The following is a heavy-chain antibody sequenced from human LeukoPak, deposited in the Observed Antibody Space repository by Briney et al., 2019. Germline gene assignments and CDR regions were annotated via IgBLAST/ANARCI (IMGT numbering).Heavy chain of an antibody. J-gene: IGHJ4*02. CDR2: INPNSGGT. Sequence: ASVKVSCKASGYTFTGYYMHWVRQAPGQGLEWMGWINPNSGGTNYAQKFQGWVTMTRDTSISTAYMELSSLRSEDTAVYYCMTTSNWGSVIFDYWGQGTLVTASS. CDR1: GYTFTGYY. CDR3: MTTSNWGSVIFDY. D-gene: IGHD7-27*01. V-gene: IGHV1-2*04.